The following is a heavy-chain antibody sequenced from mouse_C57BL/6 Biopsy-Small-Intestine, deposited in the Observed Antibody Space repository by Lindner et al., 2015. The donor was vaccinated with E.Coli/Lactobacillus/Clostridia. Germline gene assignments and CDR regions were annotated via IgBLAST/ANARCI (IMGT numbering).Heavy chain of an antibody. V-gene: IGHV1-4*02. Sequence: SVKVSCKASGDTSAMYGISWVRQAPGQGLEWMGWINTYNGKTEYAQKMQGRVTMTTDTSTTTAYMELRSLTSDDTAVYYCARGPITFGGLNHAYWGQGSLVTVSS. CDR1: GDTSAMYG. J-gene: IGHJ4*01. D-gene: IGHD1-3*01. CDR3: ARGPITFGGLNHAY. CDR2: INTYNGKT.